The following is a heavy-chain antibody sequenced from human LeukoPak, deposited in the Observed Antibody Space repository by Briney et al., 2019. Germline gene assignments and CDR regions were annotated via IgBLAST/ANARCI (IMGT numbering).Heavy chain of an antibody. CDR2: INPNSGGT. Sequence: ASVKVSCKASGYTFTGYYMHWVRQAPGQGLEWMGWINPNSGGTNYAQKFQGRVTMTRDTSISTAYMELRSLRFDDTAIYYCAKDWHILTGRNCFDPWGQGTLVTVSS. D-gene: IGHD3-9*01. CDR1: GYTFTGYY. V-gene: IGHV1-2*02. CDR3: AKDWHILTGRNCFDP. J-gene: IGHJ5*02.